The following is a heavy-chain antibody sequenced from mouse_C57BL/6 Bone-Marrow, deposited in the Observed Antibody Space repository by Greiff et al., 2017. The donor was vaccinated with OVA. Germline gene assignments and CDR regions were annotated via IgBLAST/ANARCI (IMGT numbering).Heavy chain of an antibody. V-gene: IGHV1-53*01. CDR3: ARYYYGSRRAMDY. Sequence: VQLPQPGTELVKPGASVKLSCQASGYTFPSYWMHWVKQRPGQGLEWIGNINPSNGGTNYNEKFKSKATLTVDKSSSTAYMQLSSLTSEDSAVYYCARYYYGSRRAMDYWGQGTSVTVSS. CDR1: GYTFPSYW. J-gene: IGHJ4*01. CDR2: INPSNGGT. D-gene: IGHD1-1*01.